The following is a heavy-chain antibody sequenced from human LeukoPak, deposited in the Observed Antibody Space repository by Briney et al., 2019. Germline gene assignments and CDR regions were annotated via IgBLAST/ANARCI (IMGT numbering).Heavy chain of an antibody. CDR2: IIPILGIA. CDR1: GYTFTSYD. D-gene: IGHD2-2*01. Sequence: GASVKVSCKASGYTFTSYDINWVRQATGQGLEWMGRIIPILGIANYAQKFQGRVTITADKSTSTAYMELSSLRSEDTAVYYCARDGGSTSHYYYGMDVWGQGTTVTVSS. CDR3: ARDGGSTSHYYYGMDV. V-gene: IGHV1-69*04. J-gene: IGHJ6*02.